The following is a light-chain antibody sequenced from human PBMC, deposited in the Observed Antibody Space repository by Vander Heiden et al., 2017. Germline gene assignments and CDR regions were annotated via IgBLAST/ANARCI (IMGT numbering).Light chain of an antibody. Sequence: QSVLTQPPSVSGAPAQRVPISCTGSSSNIGAGYDVPWYQQLPGTAPKLLIYGNSNRPSGVPDRFSGSKSGTSASLAITGLQAEDEADYYCQSYDSSLSVYVVFGGGTKLTVL. J-gene: IGLJ2*01. CDR1: SSNIGAGYD. CDR3: QSYDSSLSVYVV. V-gene: IGLV1-40*01. CDR2: GNS.